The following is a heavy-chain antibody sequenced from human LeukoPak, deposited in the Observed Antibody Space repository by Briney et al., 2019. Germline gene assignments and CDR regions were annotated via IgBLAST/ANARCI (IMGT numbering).Heavy chain of an antibody. CDR3: ARFDFWSGYLNYGMDV. CDR1: GGTFSSYA. V-gene: IGHV1-69*04. J-gene: IGHJ6*02. Sequence: SVKVSCKASGGTFSSYAISWVRQAPGQGLEWMGRIIPILGIANYAQKFQGRVTITADKSTSTAYMELSSLRSEDTAVYYCARFDFWSGYLNYGMDVWGQRTTVTVS. CDR2: IIPILGIA. D-gene: IGHD3-3*01.